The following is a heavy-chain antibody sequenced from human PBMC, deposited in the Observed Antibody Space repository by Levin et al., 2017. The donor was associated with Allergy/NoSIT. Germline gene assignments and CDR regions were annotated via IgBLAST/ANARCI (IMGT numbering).Heavy chain of an antibody. D-gene: IGHD1/OR15-1a*01. CDR1: GFSLRSSGMG. J-gene: IGHJ5*02. CDR3: AHRPPGGYNWDNNWFDP. CDR2: IYWDDDK. Sequence: SGPTLVKPTQTLTLTCTFSGFSLRSSGMGVGWIRQPPGKALEWLALIYWDDDKRYNPSLKSRITITKDNSKNQVVLTMTHKNPVDTDTYYCAHRPPGGYNWDNNWFDPWGQGTLVIVSS. V-gene: IGHV2-5*02.